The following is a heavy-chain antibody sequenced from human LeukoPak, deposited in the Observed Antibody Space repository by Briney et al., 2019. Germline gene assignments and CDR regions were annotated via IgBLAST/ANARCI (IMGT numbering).Heavy chain of an antibody. V-gene: IGHV1-46*01. CDR3: ARDSPPDSSGYYLYYFDY. CDR1: GYTFTSYY. Sequence: ASVKVSCKASGYTFTSYYMHWVRQAPGQGLEWMGIINPIGGTTSYAQKYQGRVTMTRDMSTSTVYMELSSLRSEDTAVYYCARDSPPDSSGYYLYYFDYWGQGTLVTVSS. J-gene: IGHJ4*02. D-gene: IGHD3-22*01. CDR2: INPIGGTT.